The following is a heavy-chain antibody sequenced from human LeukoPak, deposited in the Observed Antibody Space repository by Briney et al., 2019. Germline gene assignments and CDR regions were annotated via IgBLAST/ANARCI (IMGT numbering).Heavy chain of an antibody. CDR3: ARDPSGGDNWFDP. V-gene: IGHV1-2*02. CDR2: INPNSGGT. CDR1: GYTFTGYY. D-gene: IGHD3-16*01. J-gene: IGHJ5*02. Sequence: ASVKVSCKASGYTFTGYYMHWVRQAPGQGLEWMGWINPNSGGTNYAQKFQGRVTMTRDTSISTAYMELSRLRSDDTAVYHCARDPSGGDNWFDPWGRGTLVTVSS.